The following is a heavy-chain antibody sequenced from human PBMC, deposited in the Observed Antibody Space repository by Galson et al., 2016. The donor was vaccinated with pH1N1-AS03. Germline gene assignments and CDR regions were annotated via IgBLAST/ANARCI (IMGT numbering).Heavy chain of an antibody. Sequence: QSGAEVKKSGESLKISCKASGFRFSSYWIGWVRQVPGKGLEWMGIIYPPDSDARYSPSFQGQVTISADKSISTAYLQWNSLKASDTAMYYCARRARYDSSGYSYWFDLWGQGTLVILSS. J-gene: IGHJ5*02. D-gene: IGHD3-22*01. CDR2: IYPPDSDA. CDR1: GFRFSSYW. V-gene: IGHV5-51*01. CDR3: ARRARYDSSGYSYWFDL.